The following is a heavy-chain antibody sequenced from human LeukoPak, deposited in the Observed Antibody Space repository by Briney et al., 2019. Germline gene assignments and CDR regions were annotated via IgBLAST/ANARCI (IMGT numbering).Heavy chain of an antibody. D-gene: IGHD1-26*01. CDR2: ISRIGNTK. Sequence: PGGSLRLSCTASGFIFGDYYMAWVRQAPGKGLEWISYISRIGNTKYDAGSVKGRFIVSRDNAKNSLYLQMNNLRDDDTAVYYCARDRLLYSAFDVWGQGIMVTVSS. J-gene: IGHJ3*01. V-gene: IGHV3-11*04. CDR3: ARDRLLYSAFDV. CDR1: GFIFGDYY.